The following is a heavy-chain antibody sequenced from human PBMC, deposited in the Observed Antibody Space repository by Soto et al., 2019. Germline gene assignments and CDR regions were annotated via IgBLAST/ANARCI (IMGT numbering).Heavy chain of an antibody. Sequence: SVKVSCKASGFTFTSSAVQWVRQARGQRLEWIGWIVVGSANTNYAQKFQERVTITRDMSTSTAYMELSSLRSEGTAVYYCAADMLSGYYYYGMDVWGQGTTVTVSS. J-gene: IGHJ6*02. CDR1: GFTFTSSA. CDR2: IVVGSANT. V-gene: IGHV1-58*01. D-gene: IGHD3-10*02. CDR3: AADMLSGYYYYGMDV.